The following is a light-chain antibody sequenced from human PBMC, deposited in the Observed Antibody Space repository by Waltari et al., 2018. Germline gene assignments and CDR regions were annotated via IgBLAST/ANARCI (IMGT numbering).Light chain of an antibody. CDR1: QSLFYYSNNRNY. CDR2: WSY. Sequence: IVMTQSPDSLAVFLGAMATISFMSNQSLFYYSNNRNYLALYLLKPGQPPWPLIYWSYIWLSGVPERFTCSPSRTDFTLTITLLQAKVLAIYYCQPYFSTPWTFDHATELAIK. V-gene: IGKV4-1*01. J-gene: IGKJ1*01. CDR3: QPYFSTPWT.